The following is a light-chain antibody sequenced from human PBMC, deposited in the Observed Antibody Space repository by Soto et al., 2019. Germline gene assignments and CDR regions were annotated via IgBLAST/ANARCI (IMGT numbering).Light chain of an antibody. J-gene: IGKJ1*01. V-gene: IGKV1-5*01. CDR2: DVS. CDR1: QSVSNW. Sequence: DIQMTQSPSTLAESLGESVTITCRARQSVSNWLAWYQQKLGKAPKLLIYDVSSLESGVPSRVSGSGSGTELILTLSSLQPDDFATYDCQQYYSYSGTLDQGTKVE. CDR3: QQYYSYSGT.